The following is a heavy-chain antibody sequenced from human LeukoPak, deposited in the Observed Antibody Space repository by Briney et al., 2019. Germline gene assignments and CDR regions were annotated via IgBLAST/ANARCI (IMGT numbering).Heavy chain of an antibody. D-gene: IGHD3-22*01. CDR2: IPYDGSNK. J-gene: IGHJ3*02. Sequence: GGSLRLSCAASGFTFSSYAMHWVRQAPGKGLEWVAVIPYDGSNKYYADSVKGRFTISRDNSKNTLYLQMNSLRAEDTAVYYCARDYRPSYYYDSSGYSYAFDIWGQGTMVTVSS. CDR1: GFTFSSYA. CDR3: ARDYRPSYYYDSSGYSYAFDI. V-gene: IGHV3-30-3*01.